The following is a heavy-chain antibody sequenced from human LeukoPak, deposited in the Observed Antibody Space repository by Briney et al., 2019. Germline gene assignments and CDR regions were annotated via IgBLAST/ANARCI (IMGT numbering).Heavy chain of an antibody. CDR3: ARVGVGSGSYYNADYYFDY. J-gene: IGHJ4*02. D-gene: IGHD3-10*01. CDR1: AFTLSTYA. CDR2: ISAGKGNT. V-gene: IGHV3-23*01. Sequence: GGSLRLSCTASAFTLSTYAMSWVRQAPRKGLEWVSGISAGKGNTYYADSVKGRFTISRDNSKNTLYLQMNSLRAEDTAVYYCARVGVGSGSYYNADYYFDYWGQGTLVTVSS.